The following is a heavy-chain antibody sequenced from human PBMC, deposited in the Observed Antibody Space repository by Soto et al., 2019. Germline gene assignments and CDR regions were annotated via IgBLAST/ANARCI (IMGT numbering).Heavy chain of an antibody. CDR3: AKDLGSGYRFDY. D-gene: IGHD3-9*01. V-gene: IGHV1-18*01. Sequence: GASVKVSFKASGYTFLKYGINWVRQAPGQGLEWMGGIQTDNDHASFAQKFEGRVTMTTDTSTRTVYMELRDLSSDDTAVYYCAKDLGSGYRFDYWGQGTPVTVSS. CDR2: IQTDNDHA. CDR1: GYTFLKYG. J-gene: IGHJ4*02.